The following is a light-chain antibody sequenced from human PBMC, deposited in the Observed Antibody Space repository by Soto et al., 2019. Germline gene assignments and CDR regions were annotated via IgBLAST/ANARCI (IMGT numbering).Light chain of an antibody. V-gene: IGKV3-20*01. CDR3: QQYVASPRP. CDR2: GSS. CDR1: QHVDINS. Sequence: VLTQSPGALSVSPGETVTLSCSASQHVDINSLAWYHHTPGLAPRLLIFGSSTRATRIPDRFSGSGSRTDFPLTISRLEPEDSGVYYCQQYVASPRPFGGGTRVEMK. J-gene: IGKJ4*01.